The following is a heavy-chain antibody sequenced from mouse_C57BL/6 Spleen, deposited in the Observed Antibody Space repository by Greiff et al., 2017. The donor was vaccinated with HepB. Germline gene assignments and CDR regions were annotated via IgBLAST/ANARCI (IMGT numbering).Heavy chain of an antibody. CDR3: ARGVTTAFDY. J-gene: IGHJ2*01. Sequence: QVQLQQPGAELVMPGASVKLSCKASGYTFTSYWMHWVKQRPGQGLEWIGEIDPSDSYTNYNQKFKGKSTLTVDKSSSTAYMQLSSLTAEDSAVYYCARGVTTAFDYWGQGTTLTVSS. CDR1: GYTFTSYW. CDR2: IDPSDSYT. D-gene: IGHD2-2*01. V-gene: IGHV1-69*01.